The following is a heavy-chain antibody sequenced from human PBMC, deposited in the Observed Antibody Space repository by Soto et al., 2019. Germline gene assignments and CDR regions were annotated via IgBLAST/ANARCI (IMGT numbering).Heavy chain of an antibody. J-gene: IGHJ6*03. CDR3: ARDSGYDFSYYYMDV. CDR2: IIPILGIA. Sequence: GASVKVSCKASGGTFSSYTISWVRQAPGQGLEWMGRIIPILGIANYAQKFQGRVTITADKSTSTAYMELSSLRSEDTAVYYCARDSGYDFSYYYMDVWGKGTTVTVSS. D-gene: IGHD5-12*01. V-gene: IGHV1-69*04. CDR1: GGTFSSYT.